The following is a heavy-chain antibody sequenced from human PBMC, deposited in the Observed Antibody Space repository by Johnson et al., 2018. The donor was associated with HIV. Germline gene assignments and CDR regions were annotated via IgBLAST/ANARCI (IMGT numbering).Heavy chain of an antibody. CDR1: GFTFDDYA. J-gene: IGHJ3*02. V-gene: IGHV3-9*01. Sequence: VQLVESGGGLVQPGRSLRLSCAASGFTFDDYAMHWVRQAPGKGLEWVSGISWNSGSIGYVDSVKGRFTISRDNAKNSLYLQMNSLRAEDTAVYYCARERKSKDAFDIWGQGTMVTVSS. CDR2: ISWNSGSI. CDR3: ARERKSKDAFDI.